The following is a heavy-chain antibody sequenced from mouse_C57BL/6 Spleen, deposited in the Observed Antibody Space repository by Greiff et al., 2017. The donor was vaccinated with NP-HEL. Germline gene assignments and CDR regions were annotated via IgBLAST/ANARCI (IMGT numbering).Heavy chain of an antibody. J-gene: IGHJ2*01. Sequence: EVQLQQSGPELVKPGASVKIPCKASGYTFTDYNMDWVKQSHGKSLEWIGDINPNNGGTIYNQKFKGKATLTVDKSSSTAYMELRSLTSEDTAVYYCARSMELGPVYFDYWGQGTTLTVSS. CDR3: ARSMELGPVYFDY. D-gene: IGHD4-1*01. CDR1: GYTFTDYN. V-gene: IGHV1-18*01. CDR2: INPNNGGT.